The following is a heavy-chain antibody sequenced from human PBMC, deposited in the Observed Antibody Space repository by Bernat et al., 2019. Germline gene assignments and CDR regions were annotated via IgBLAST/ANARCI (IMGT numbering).Heavy chain of an antibody. D-gene: IGHD6-13*01. J-gene: IGHJ6*02. CDR2: INAGNGNT. CDR3: ARSMTAADGDYYYYYGMDV. V-gene: IGHV1-3*01. Sequence: QVQLVQSGAEVKKPGASVKVSCKASGYTFTSYAMHWVRQAPGQRLEWMGWINAGNGNTKYSQKFQGRVTITRDTSASTAYMELSSLRSEDTAVYYCARSMTAADGDYYYYYGMDVWGQGTTVTVSS. CDR1: GYTFTSYA.